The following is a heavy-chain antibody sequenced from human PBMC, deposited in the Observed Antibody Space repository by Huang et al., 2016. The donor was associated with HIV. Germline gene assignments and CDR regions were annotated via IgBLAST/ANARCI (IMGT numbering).Heavy chain of an antibody. D-gene: IGHD2-2*03. CDR1: GTSMTSSTCY. V-gene: IGHV4-39*02. CDR3: AREVRSVDTDRPDGYYYRGLDV. J-gene: IGHJ6*02. Sequence: QLRESGPGLVTPSETLSLTCSASGTSMTSSTCYGGWFRQPPGRGLGWIGSVYFLGNTYYSPYRKSRVTISIDTANKPYSMRLTSVTAADTAVYFCAREVRSVDTDRPDGYYYRGLDVWGQGTTVIVSS. CDR2: VYFLGNT.